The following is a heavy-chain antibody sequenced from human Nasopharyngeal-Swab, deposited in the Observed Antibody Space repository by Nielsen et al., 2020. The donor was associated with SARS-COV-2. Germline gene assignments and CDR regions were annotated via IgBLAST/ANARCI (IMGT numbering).Heavy chain of an antibody. J-gene: IGHJ6*03. CDR2: IYYTGIT. Sequence: WIRQPPGKGLEWIGHIYYTGITNYNPSLKRRVTISVDTSKNQFSLRLTSVTAADTAVYYCARRIADYMDVWGKGTTVTVSS. D-gene: IGHD2-21*01. V-gene: IGHV4-59*08. CDR3: ARRIADYMDV.